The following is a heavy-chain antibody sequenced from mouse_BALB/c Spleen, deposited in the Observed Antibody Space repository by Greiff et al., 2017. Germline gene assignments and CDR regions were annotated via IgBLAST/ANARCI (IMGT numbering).Heavy chain of an antibody. CDR3: ARTGYYGFAY. Sequence: VQLQQPGAELVKPGASVKLSCKASGYTFTSYWMHWVKQRPGQGLEWIGEINPSNGRTNYNEKFKSKATLTLDKSSSTAYMQLSSLTSEDSAVYYCARTGYYGFAYWGQGTLVTVSA. J-gene: IGHJ3*01. V-gene: IGHV1S81*02. CDR1: GYTFTSYW. CDR2: INPSNGRT. D-gene: IGHD2-3*01.